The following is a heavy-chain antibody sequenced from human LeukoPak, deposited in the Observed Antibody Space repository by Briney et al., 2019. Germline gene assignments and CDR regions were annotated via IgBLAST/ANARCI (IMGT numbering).Heavy chain of an antibody. V-gene: IGHV1-18*01. CDR1: GYTFTSYG. Sequence: PWASVRVSCTASGYTFTSYGMSWVRQAPEQGLEWMGWISAYNGNTNYAQKLQGRVTMTTDTSTSTAYMELRSLRSDDTAVYYCARGDYMDVWGKGTTVTVSS. J-gene: IGHJ6*03. CDR3: ARGDYMDV. CDR2: ISAYNGNT.